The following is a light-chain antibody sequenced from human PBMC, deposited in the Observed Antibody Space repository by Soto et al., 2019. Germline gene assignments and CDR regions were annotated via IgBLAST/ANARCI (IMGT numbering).Light chain of an antibody. CDR1: NKDIGLHDF. Sequence: QSVLTQPASVSGSPGQSITISCTGTNKDIGLHDFVSWHQQHPGKAPKFIIYGISNRPSGVSNRFSGSKSVNTASLTISGLQVDDEAHYYCSSYTSTFTWVFGGGTKLTVL. J-gene: IGLJ3*02. CDR3: SSYTSTFTWV. V-gene: IGLV2-14*01. CDR2: GIS.